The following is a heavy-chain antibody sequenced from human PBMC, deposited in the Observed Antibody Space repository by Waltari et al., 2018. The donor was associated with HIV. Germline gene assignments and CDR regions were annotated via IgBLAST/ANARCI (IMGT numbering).Heavy chain of an antibody. Sequence: GRIRSKANSYATAYAASVKGRFTISRDDSKNTAYLQMNSLKTEDTAVYYCTLRDATTGFDYWGQGTLVTVSS. CDR3: TLRDATTGFDY. D-gene: IGHD1-1*01. V-gene: IGHV3-73*01. J-gene: IGHJ4*02. CDR2: IRSKANSYAT.